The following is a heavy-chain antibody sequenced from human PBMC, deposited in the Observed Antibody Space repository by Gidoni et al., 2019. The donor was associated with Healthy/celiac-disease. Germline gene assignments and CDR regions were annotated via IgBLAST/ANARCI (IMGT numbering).Heavy chain of an antibody. CDR3: ARGYSRGRITIFGVVITHFDY. Sequence: QVQLVQSGAEVKKPGASVKVSCKASGYTFTSYDINWVRQATGQGLEWMGWRNPNSGNTGYAQKFQGRVTMTRNTSISTAYMELSSLRSEDTAVYYCARGYSRGRITIFGVVITHFDYWGQGTLVTVSS. CDR2: RNPNSGNT. CDR1: GYTFTSYD. J-gene: IGHJ4*02. D-gene: IGHD3-3*01. V-gene: IGHV1-8*01.